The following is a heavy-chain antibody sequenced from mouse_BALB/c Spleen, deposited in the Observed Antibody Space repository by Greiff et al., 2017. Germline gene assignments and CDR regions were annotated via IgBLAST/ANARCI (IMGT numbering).Heavy chain of an antibody. CDR1: GFTFSSYG. CDR2: INRNGGST. D-gene: IGHD2-3*01. V-gene: IGHV5-6-3*01. J-gene: IGHJ3*01. Sequence: EVKLQESGGGLVQPGGSLKLSCAASGFTFSSYGMSWVRQTPDKRLELVATINRNGGSTYYTASVKGRFTISRDNAKNTLYLQMSSLKSEDTAMYYCARDSGYYPAWFAYWGQGTLVTVSA. CDR3: ARDSGYYPAWFAY.